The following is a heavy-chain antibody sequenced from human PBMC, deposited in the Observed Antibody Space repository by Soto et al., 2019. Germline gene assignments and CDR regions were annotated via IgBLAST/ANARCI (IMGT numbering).Heavy chain of an antibody. D-gene: IGHD3-10*01. V-gene: IGHV4-31*03. CDR3: ARELRFGEDYYGMDV. J-gene: IGHJ6*02. CDR2: IYYSGST. CDR1: GGSISSGGYY. Sequence: QVQLQESGPGLVKPSQTLSLTCTVSGGSISSGGYYWSWIRQHPGKGLEWIGYIYYSGSTYYNPSLKSRVTISVDTTKNQFSLKLSSVTAADTAVYYCARELRFGEDYYGMDVWGQGTTVTVSS.